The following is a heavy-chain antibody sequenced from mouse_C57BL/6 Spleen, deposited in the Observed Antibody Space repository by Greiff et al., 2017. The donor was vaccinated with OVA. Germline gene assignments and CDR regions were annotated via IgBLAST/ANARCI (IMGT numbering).Heavy chain of an antibody. CDR1: GYTFTSYW. Sequence: VQLQQPGAELVKPGASVKMSCKASGYTFTSYWLTWVKQRPGHGLEWIGDIYPGSGSPNYNEKFKSQAPLTVDTYSRPAYRQRSSLTSEDSAVYYCARRHYGSSPYWYFDVWGTGTTVTVSS. CDR3: ARRHYGSSPYWYFDV. J-gene: IGHJ1*03. CDR2: IYPGSGSP. V-gene: IGHV1-55*01. D-gene: IGHD1-1*01.